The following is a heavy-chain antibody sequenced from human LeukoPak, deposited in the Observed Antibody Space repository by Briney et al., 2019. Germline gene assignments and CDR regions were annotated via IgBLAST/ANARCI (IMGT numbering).Heavy chain of an antibody. D-gene: IGHD1-26*01. Sequence: GGSLTLSCAASGFTFSNAWMSWVRQAPGKGLEWVGRIKSKTDGGTTDYAAPVKGRFTISRDDSKNTLYLQMNSLKTEDTAVYYCTTDIVGATRFDYWGQGTLVTVSS. CDR1: GFTFSNAW. V-gene: IGHV3-15*01. CDR3: TTDIVGATRFDY. J-gene: IGHJ4*02. CDR2: IKSKTDGGTT.